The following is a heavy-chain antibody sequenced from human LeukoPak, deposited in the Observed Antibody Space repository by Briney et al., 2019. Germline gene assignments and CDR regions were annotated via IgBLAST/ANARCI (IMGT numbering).Heavy chain of an antibody. J-gene: IGHJ4*02. V-gene: IGHV1-69*05. CDR2: IIPIFGTA. Sequence: SVKVSCKASGGTFSSYAISWVRQAPGQGLEWMGGIIPIFGTANYAQKFQGRVTITTDESTSTAYMELSSLRSEDTAVYYCARVGQDDYGDYLYYFDYWGQGTLVTVSS. CDR1: GGTFSSYA. D-gene: IGHD4-17*01. CDR3: ARVGQDDYGDYLYYFDY.